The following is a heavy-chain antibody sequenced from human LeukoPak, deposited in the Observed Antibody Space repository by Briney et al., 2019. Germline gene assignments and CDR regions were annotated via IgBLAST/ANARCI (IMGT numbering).Heavy chain of an antibody. CDR1: GYTFTGYY. V-gene: IGHV1-2*02. Sequence: ASVKVSCKASGYTFTGYYMHWVRQAPGQGLEWMGWINPNSGGTSYAQKFQGRVTMTRDTSTSTVYMELSSLRSEDTAVYYCARGNRGAPPYYFDYWGQGTLVTVSS. D-gene: IGHD3-10*01. J-gene: IGHJ4*02. CDR2: INPNSGGT. CDR3: ARGNRGAPPYYFDY.